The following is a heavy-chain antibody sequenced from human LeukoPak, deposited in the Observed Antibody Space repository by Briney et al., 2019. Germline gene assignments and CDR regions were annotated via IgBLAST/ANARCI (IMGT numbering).Heavy chain of an antibody. CDR1: GGTFRTYS. Sequence: SVKVSCKASGGTFRTYSVTWVRQAPGQGLEWMGGIIPIFGTPNYAQKFQGRVKVTTDDATGTAYMELSSLMSEDTAIYYCARVDRYHFYLDVWGKGTPVTVSS. V-gene: IGHV1-69*05. J-gene: IGHJ6*03. CDR3: ARVDRYHFYLDV. CDR2: IIPIFGTP.